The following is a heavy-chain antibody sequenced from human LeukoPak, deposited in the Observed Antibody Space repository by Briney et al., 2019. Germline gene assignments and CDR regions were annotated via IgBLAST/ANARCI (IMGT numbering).Heavy chain of an antibody. Sequence: GGSLRLSCAASGFTFSSYGMHWVRQAPGKGLEWVAFIRYDGSNKYYADSVKGRFTISRDNSKNTLYLQMNSLRAEDTAVCYCAKGHSSSYNWFDPWGQGTLVTVSS. V-gene: IGHV3-30*02. J-gene: IGHJ5*02. CDR3: AKGHSSSYNWFDP. CDR2: IRYDGSNK. D-gene: IGHD6-6*01. CDR1: GFTFSSYG.